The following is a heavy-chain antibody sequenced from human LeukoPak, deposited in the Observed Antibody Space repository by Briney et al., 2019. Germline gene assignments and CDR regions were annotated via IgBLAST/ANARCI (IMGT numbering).Heavy chain of an antibody. D-gene: IGHD5-18*01. J-gene: IGHJ4*02. CDR1: GSTFSTYS. Sequence: GGSLRLSCAASGSTFSTYSMSWVRQAPGKGLEWISHISAASRGIYYADSVKGRFTISRDNAENSVFLQMRSLRLEDTAVYYCARDGGYSYQKYFDYWGQGTLVTVSS. V-gene: IGHV3-48*01. CDR2: ISAASRGI. CDR3: ARDGGYSYQKYFDY.